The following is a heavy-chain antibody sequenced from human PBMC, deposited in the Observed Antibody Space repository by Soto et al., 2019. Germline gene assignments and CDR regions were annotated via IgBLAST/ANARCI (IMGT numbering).Heavy chain of an antibody. CDR2: ISSSSSYI. J-gene: IGHJ6*02. CDR3: ASWGADAGMDV. D-gene: IGHD3-16*01. Sequence: PGGSLRLSCAASGFTFSSYGMNWVRQAPGKGLEWVSSISSSSSYIYYADSVKGRFTISRDNAKNSLYLQMNSLRAEDTAVYYCASWGADAGMDVWGQGTTVTVSS. V-gene: IGHV3-21*01. CDR1: GFTFSSYG.